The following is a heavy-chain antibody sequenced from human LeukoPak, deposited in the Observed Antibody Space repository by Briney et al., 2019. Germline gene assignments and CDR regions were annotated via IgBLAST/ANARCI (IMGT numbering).Heavy chain of an antibody. Sequence: KPSETLSLTCSVSGGFLMSYYWTWIRQSAGKGLEFIGRTYTSGSTDYNSSLKSRITLSIDRSKNQFSLKLRSATAADTAIYYCARGSMVRGFDSWGQGILVTVSS. CDR1: GGFLMSYY. V-gene: IGHV4-4*07. D-gene: IGHD3-10*01. CDR3: ARGSMVRGFDS. J-gene: IGHJ5*01. CDR2: TYTSGST.